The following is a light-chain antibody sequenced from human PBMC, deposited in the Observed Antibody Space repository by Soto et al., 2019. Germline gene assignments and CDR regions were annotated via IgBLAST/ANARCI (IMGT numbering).Light chain of an antibody. V-gene: IGKV3-20*01. Sequence: EIVLTQSPGTLSLSPGERATLSCRASQSVSSSYLAWYQQKPGQAPRLLIYDASSRATGIPDRFSGSGSGTDFTLTISRLEPEDFAVYYWHQYGSSPSLTFGPGTKVYIK. CDR2: DAS. CDR3: HQYGSSPSLT. CDR1: QSVSSSY. J-gene: IGKJ3*01.